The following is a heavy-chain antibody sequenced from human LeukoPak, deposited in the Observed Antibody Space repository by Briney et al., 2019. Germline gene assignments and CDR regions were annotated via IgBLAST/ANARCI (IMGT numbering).Heavy chain of an antibody. J-gene: IGHJ6*04. CDR3: ARSAAAGYYYGMDV. CDR2: IYYSGST. Sequence: SETLSLTGTVSGGSVSSGSYYWSWIRQPPGKGLEWIGYIYYSGSTNYNPSLKSRVTISVDTSKNQFSLKLSSVTAADTAVYYCARSAAAGYYYGMDVWGKGTTVTVSS. CDR1: GGSVSSGSYY. D-gene: IGHD6-13*01. V-gene: IGHV4-61*01.